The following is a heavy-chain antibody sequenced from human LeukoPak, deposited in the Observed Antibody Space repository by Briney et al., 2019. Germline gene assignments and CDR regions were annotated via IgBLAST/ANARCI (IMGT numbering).Heavy chain of an antibody. V-gene: IGHV4-4*07. J-gene: IGHJ4*02. CDR2: MQPSGIT. Sequence: SETLSLTCTVSGGSISSYYWSWIRQSAGKGLEWIGRMQPSGITHYNPSLMSRVTMSVDTSKNQFSLKLSSVTAADTAVYYCARAAAAAGGQYFDYWGQGTLVAVSS. D-gene: IGHD6-13*01. CDR3: ARAAAAAGGQYFDY. CDR1: GGSISSYY.